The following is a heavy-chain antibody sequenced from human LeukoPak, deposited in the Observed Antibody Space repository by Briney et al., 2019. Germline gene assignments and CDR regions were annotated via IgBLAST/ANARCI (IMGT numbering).Heavy chain of an antibody. CDR2: INPSGGST. V-gene: IGHV1-46*01. CDR1: GYTFTSYY. Sequence: ASVKVSCKASGYTFTSYYMHWVRQAPGQGLEWMGIINPSGGSTSYAQKFQGRVTMTRDTSTSTVYMELSSLRSEDTAVYYCARDRGVVVTTGWFDPWGQGTLVTVSS. J-gene: IGHJ5*02. D-gene: IGHD3-22*01. CDR3: ARDRGVVVTTGWFDP.